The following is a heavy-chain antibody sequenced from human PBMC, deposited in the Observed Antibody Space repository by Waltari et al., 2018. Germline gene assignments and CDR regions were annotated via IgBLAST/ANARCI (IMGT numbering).Heavy chain of an antibody. CDR2: LYSSGRT. J-gene: IGHJ6*04. D-gene: IGHD3-22*01. CDR3: AKMGGLYISGWPDSTSYMDV. Sequence: DVQIWESGGDLVQPGGSLRLSCVVSGFTLSDYGMTWVRQVRGKGLEWVSVLYSSGRTNYRDSVKGRFTISRDESKNTLFLEMNNLRPDDTAKYYCAKMGGLYISGWPDSTSYMDVWGKVTTVTVSS. CDR1: GFTLSDYG. V-gene: IGHV3-23*03.